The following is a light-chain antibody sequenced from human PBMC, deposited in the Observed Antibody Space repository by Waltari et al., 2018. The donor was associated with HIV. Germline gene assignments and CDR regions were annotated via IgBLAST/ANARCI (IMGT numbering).Light chain of an antibody. CDR3: QQYGHFPWM. J-gene: IGKJ1*01. V-gene: IGKV1D-8*03. CDR2: TVS. Sequence: VIWMTQSPSLVSASTGDRVTISCRISEDAGTYVAWYRLRPGKPPELLVHTVSSLHTGVPSRFSGSGSGTAFTLTINSLQPDDVATYFCQQYGHFPWMFGQGTAVEI. CDR1: EDAGTY.